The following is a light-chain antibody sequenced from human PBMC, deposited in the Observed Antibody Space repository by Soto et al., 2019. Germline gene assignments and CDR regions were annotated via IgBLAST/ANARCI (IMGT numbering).Light chain of an antibody. J-gene: IGKJ1*01. V-gene: IGKV3-15*01. CDR1: QSVSIN. CDR3: QQYNNWPQK. CDR2: GAS. Sequence: EIVMTQSPATLSMSPGERATLSCRASQSVSINLAWYQQKPGQAPRLLIYGASTRATGIPARFSGSGSGTEFTLTISSLQSEDFAVYYCQQYNNWPQKFGQGTKVEIK.